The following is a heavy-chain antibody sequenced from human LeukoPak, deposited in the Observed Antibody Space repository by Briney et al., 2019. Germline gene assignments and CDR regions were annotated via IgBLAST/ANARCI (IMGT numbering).Heavy chain of an antibody. CDR2: MNPNSGNT. Sequence: ASVKVSCKASGYTFTSYDINWVRQATGQGLEWMGWMNPNSGNTGYAQKLQGRVTMTRNTSISTAYMELSSLRSEDTAVYYCARAGVGVVVPAAAYYYYYYMDVWGKGTTVTVSS. CDR1: GYTFTSYD. D-gene: IGHD2-2*01. CDR3: ARAGVGVVVPAAAYYYYYYMDV. J-gene: IGHJ6*03. V-gene: IGHV1-8*01.